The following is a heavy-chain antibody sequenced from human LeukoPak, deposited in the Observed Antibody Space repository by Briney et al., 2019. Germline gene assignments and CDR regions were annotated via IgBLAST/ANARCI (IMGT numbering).Heavy chain of an antibody. CDR3: ARDLDYYGSKWFDP. D-gene: IGHD3-10*01. CDR1: GGTFSSYA. J-gene: IGHJ5*02. V-gene: IGHV1-69*13. CDR2: IIPIFGTA. Sequence: SVKVSCKASGGTFSSYAISWVRQAPGQGLEWMGGIIPIFGTANYAQKFQDRVTITADESTSTAYMELSSLRSEDTAVYYCARDLDYYGSKWFDPWGQGTLVTVSS.